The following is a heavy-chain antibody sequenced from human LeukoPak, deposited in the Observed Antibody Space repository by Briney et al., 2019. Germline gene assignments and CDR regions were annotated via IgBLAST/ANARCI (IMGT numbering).Heavy chain of an antibody. Sequence: GGSLRLSCAASGFTFSSYPLHWVRQAPGKGLEWVAVISNDGRDKHNADSVRGRFTISRDNSKNTVYLQMNSLRAEDTAVYYCARAAYDYYYMDVWGKGTTVTVSS. V-gene: IGHV3-30*04. CDR3: ARAAYDYYYMDV. J-gene: IGHJ6*03. CDR1: GFTFSSYP. CDR2: ISNDGRDK.